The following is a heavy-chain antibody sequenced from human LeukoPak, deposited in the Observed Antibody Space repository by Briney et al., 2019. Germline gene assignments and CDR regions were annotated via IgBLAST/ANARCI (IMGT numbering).Heavy chain of an antibody. J-gene: IGHJ4*02. D-gene: IGHD6-19*01. Sequence: GRSLRLSCAASGFTFSSYGMHWVRQAPGKGLEWVAVIWYDGSNKYYADSVKGRFTISRDNSKNTLYLQMNSLRAEDTAVYYCARDRGSSGWLYFGYWGQGTLVTVSS. CDR1: GFTFSSYG. CDR2: IWYDGSNK. V-gene: IGHV3-33*01. CDR3: ARDRGSSGWLYFGY.